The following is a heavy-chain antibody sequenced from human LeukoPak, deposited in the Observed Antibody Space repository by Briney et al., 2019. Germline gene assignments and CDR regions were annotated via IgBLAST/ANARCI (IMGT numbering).Heavy chain of an antibody. D-gene: IGHD2-2*01. V-gene: IGHV4-39*01. CDR3: ARIYCSSTSCYAGVLDY. CDR1: DGSLSSSSYY. J-gene: IGHJ4*02. CDR2: IYYSGST. Sequence: PSETLSLTCAVSDGSLSSSSYYWGWIRQPPGKGLEWIGTIYYSGSTYYNPSLKSRVTISVDTSKKQFSLKLSSVTAADTAVYYCARIYCSSTSCYAGVLDYWGQGTLVTVSS.